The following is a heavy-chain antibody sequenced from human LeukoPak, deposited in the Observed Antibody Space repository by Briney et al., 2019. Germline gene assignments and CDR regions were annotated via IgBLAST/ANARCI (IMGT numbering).Heavy chain of an antibody. Sequence: GGSLRLSCAASGFTFSSYGMHWVRQAPGKGLEWVSAISGSSGRTSYADSVKGRFTISRDNSKNTLYLQMNSLRAEDTAVYYCTREAFYSSGWYSLFGYWGQGTLVTVSS. CDR1: GFTFSSYG. J-gene: IGHJ4*02. CDR2: ISGSSGRT. V-gene: IGHV3-23*01. D-gene: IGHD6-19*01. CDR3: TREAFYSSGWYSLFGY.